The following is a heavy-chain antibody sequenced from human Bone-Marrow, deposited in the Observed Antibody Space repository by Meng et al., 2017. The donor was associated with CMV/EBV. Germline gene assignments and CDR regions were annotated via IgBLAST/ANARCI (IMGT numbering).Heavy chain of an antibody. CDR3: AREGRIAVAGLHWFDP. CDR2: ISAYNGNT. J-gene: IGHJ5*02. V-gene: IGHV1-18*01. CDR1: GYTFTSYG. Sequence: QVQLVQCGAEVKKPGASVKVSGKASGYTFTSYGISWVRQAPGQGLEWMGWISAYNGNTNYAQKLQGRVTMTTDTSTSTAYMELRSLRSDDTAVYYCAREGRIAVAGLHWFDPWGQGTLVTVSS. D-gene: IGHD6-19*01.